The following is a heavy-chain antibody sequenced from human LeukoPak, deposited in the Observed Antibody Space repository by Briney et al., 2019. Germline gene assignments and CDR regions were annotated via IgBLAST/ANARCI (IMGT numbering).Heavy chain of an antibody. V-gene: IGHV7-4-1*02. CDR3: ASLQQSPNVAADY. CDR1: GYTFTSYY. CDR2: INTNTGNP. Sequence: GASVKVSCKASGYTFTSYYMHWVRQAPGQGLEWMGWINTNTGNPTYAQGFTGRFVFSLDTSVSTAYLQISSLKAEDTAVYYCASLQQSPNVAADYWGQGTLVTVSS. J-gene: IGHJ4*02. D-gene: IGHD1-1*01.